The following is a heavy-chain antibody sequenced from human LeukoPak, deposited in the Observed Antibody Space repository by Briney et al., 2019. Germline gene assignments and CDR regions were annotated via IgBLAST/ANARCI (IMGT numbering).Heavy chain of an antibody. J-gene: IGHJ4*02. Sequence: PGWSLRLSCAASGFTFSSYAMHWVRQAPGKGLEWVAVISYDGSNKYYADPVKGRFTISRDNSKNTLYLQMNSLRAEDTAVYYCARDSSRGYNYRDYWGQGTLVTVSS. CDR1: GFTFSSYA. CDR3: ARDSSRGYNYRDY. D-gene: IGHD5-24*01. CDR2: ISYDGSNK. V-gene: IGHV3-30-3*01.